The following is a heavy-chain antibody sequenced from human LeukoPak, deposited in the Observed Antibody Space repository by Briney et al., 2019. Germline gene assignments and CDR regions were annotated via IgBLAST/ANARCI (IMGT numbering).Heavy chain of an antibody. D-gene: IGHD3-10*01. J-gene: IGHJ4*02. CDR3: ARGVDYYGV. CDR2: INLSGGT. CDR1: GGSFSGYS. V-gene: IGHV4-34*01. Sequence: RPSETLSLTCAVYGGSFSGYSWNWIRQPPVKGLEWIGEINLSGGTNYNPSLKSRVTISVDTSKKQFSLKLSSVTAADTAMYYCARGVDYYGVWGQGTLVTVSS.